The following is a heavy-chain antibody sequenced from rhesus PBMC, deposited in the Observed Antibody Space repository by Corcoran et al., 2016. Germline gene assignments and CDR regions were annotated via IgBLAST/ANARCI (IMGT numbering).Heavy chain of an antibody. V-gene: IGHV2-95*01. CDR3: ARVGSGGAFDF. J-gene: IGHJ3*01. Sequence: QDTLKESGPALVKPTQTLTLTCSCSGFTTSTSGTGVGWNRQPAGKALEWLASIYWNVSKDYSTSRKISLTISKDTSMNQVVPTMTNIVSVDTATYYCARVGSGGAFDFWGQGLSVTVSS. CDR2: IYWNVSK. CDR1: GFTTSTSGTG. D-gene: IGHD2-39*02.